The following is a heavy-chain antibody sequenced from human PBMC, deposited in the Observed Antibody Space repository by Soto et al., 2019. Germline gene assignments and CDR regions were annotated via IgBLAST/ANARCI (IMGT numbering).Heavy chain of an antibody. Sequence: QVQLQESGPGLVKPSETLSLTCTVSGDSVSSGSYSWSWARQPPGTGLEWTGDVYDSGSPTHKPSVKPRVTISVDGAKDQFSLQLPSVTAAETAVYYFARNMPFNCYLGLWGRGTPVTV. CDR1: GDSVSSGSYS. J-gene: IGHJ2*01. CDR2: VYDSGSP. D-gene: IGHD2-21*02. CDR3: ARNMPFNCYLGL. V-gene: IGHV4-61*01.